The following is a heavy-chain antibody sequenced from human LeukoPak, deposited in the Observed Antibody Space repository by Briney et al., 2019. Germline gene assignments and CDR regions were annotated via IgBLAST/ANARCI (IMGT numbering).Heavy chain of an antibody. Sequence: GGSLRLSCAASGFTFSSYAMSWVRQAPGKGLEWVSAISGSGGSTYYADSVKGRFTISRDNSKNTLYMQMSSLRAEDTAVYYCAKDGSSWYVDYFDDWGQGTLVTVSS. CDR2: ISGSGGST. CDR1: GFTFSSYA. J-gene: IGHJ4*02. CDR3: AKDGSSWYVDYFDD. V-gene: IGHV3-23*01. D-gene: IGHD6-13*01.